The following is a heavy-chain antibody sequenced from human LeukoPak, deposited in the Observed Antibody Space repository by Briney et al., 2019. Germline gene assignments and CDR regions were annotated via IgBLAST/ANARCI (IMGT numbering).Heavy chain of an antibody. V-gene: IGHV3-23*01. CDR1: GFTFSSYA. Sequence: GGSLRLSCAASGFTFSSYAMSWVRQAPGRGLEWVSAISGSGSSTYYADSVKGRFTISRDNSKNTLYLQMNSLRAEDTAVYYCAKDQDYYGSGENWFDPWGQGTLVTVSS. D-gene: IGHD3-10*01. CDR3: AKDQDYYGSGENWFDP. CDR2: ISGSGSST. J-gene: IGHJ5*02.